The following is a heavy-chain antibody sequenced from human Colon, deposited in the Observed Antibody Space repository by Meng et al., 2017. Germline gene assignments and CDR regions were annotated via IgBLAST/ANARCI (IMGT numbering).Heavy chain of an antibody. CDR2: ISKDGSNE. J-gene: IGHJ3*02. D-gene: IGHD1-1*01. CDR3: ARPNWNDVRGAFDI. Sequence: QGQLVESGGGVVQPGRSLRLSCAASGFTFSDYFMHWVRQAPGKGLEWVAVISKDGSNEYYADSLKGRFTISRDNSKNTLFLQMNNLRVEDTAVYYCARPNWNDVRGAFDIWGQGTMVTVSS. CDR1: GFTFSDYF. V-gene: IGHV3-30*01.